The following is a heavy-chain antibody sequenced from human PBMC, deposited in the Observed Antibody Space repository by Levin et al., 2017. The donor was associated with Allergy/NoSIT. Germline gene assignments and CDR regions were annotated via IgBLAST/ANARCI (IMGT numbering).Heavy chain of an antibody. CDR3: AKDVEGGSDWYYFDY. J-gene: IGHJ4*02. CDR2: ISWDGGST. Sequence: GGSLRLSCAASGFTFDDYTMHWVRQAPGKGLEWVSLISWDGGSTHYADSVKGRFTISRDNRKNSLYLQMNSLRTEATALYYCAKDVEGGSDWYYFDYWGQETLVTASS. V-gene: IGHV3-43*01. CDR1: GFTFDDYT. D-gene: IGHD6-19*01.